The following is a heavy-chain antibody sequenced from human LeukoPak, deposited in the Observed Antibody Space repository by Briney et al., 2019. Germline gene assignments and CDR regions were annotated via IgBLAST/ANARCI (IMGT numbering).Heavy chain of an antibody. V-gene: IGHV3-11*04. J-gene: IGHJ4*02. D-gene: IGHD6-19*01. Sequence: PGGSLRLSCAASGFTFSDYYMSWIRQAPGKGLEWVSYISSSGSTIYYADSVKGRFTISRDNAKNSLYLQMNSLRAEDTAVYYCARDKFFYSSGWYEFWYWGQGTLVTVSS. CDR2: ISSSGSTI. CDR3: ARDKFFYSSGWYEFWY. CDR1: GFTFSDYY.